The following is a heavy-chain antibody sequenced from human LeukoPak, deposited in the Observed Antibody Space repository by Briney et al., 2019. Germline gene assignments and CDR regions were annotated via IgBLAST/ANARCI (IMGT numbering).Heavy chain of an antibody. CDR2: IGGSGVRT. CDR3: AKRGVVIRVILVGFHKEAYYFDS. CDR1: GITLSNYG. Sequence: GGSLRLSCAVSGITLSNYGMSWVRQAPGNGLEWVAGIGGSGVRTNYADSVKGRFTISRDNPKNTLYLQMNSLRAEDTAVYFCAKRGVVIRVILVGFHKEAYYFDSWGQGALVIVSS. V-gene: IGHV3-23*01. D-gene: IGHD3-22*01. J-gene: IGHJ4*02.